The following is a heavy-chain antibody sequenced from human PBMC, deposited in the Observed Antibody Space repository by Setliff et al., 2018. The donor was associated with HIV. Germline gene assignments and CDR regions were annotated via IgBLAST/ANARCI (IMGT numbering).Heavy chain of an antibody. J-gene: IGHJ5*02. CDR1: GGTFRSHE. D-gene: IGHD3-10*01. CDR2: IVPILNTG. CDR3: ARGWGLWFGQLSILPLDP. Sequence: ASVKVSCKASGGTFRSHEISWVRQAPGQGLEWMGGIVPILNTGNYAPKFQGRVTITADESTTTAYMELSSLRSEDTALYFCARGWGLWFGQLSILPLDPWGQGTLVTVSS. V-gene: IGHV1-69*13.